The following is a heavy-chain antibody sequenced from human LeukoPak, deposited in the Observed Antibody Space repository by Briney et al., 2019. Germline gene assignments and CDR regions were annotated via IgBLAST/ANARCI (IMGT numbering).Heavy chain of an antibody. CDR3: ARGSYSSSSGQYHY. J-gene: IGHJ4*02. CDR1: GGTFSSYA. CDR2: IIPIFGTA. D-gene: IGHD6-6*01. V-gene: IGHV1-69*06. Sequence: ASVKVSCKASGGTFSSYAISWVRQAPGQGLEWMGGIIPIFGTANYAQKFQGRVTITADKSTSTAYMELSSLRSEDTAVYYCARGSYSSSSGQYHYWGQGTLVTVSS.